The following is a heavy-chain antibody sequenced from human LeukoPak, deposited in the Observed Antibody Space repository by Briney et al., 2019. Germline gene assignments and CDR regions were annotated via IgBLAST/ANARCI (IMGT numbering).Heavy chain of an antibody. D-gene: IGHD3-10*01. J-gene: IGHJ6*03. Sequence: QPGGSLRLSCAASRFTVSSYWMHWIRQATGKGLVWVSRINSDGSSTRYADSVKGRFTISRDNAKNTLYLQMRSLRAEDTAVYYCVRDKGVYYGSGSYRYYDYYYMDICGEGTTVTVSS. CDR2: INSDGSST. V-gene: IGHV3-74*01. CDR3: VRDKGVYYGSGSYRYYDYYYMDI. CDR1: RFTVSSYW.